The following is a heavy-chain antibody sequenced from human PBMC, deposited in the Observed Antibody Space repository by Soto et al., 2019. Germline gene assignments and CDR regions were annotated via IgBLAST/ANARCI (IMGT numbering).Heavy chain of an antibody. D-gene: IGHD2-2*01. J-gene: IGHJ4*02. CDR3: TTVVQDLGYCSSTSCYYFDY. V-gene: IGHV3-15*07. CDR1: GFTFSNAW. CDR2: IKSKTDGGTT. Sequence: PGGSLRLSCAASGFTFSNAWMNWVRQAPGKGLEWVGRIKSKTDGGTTDYAAPVKGRFTISRDDSKNTLYLQMNSLKTEDTAVYYCTTVVQDLGYCSSTSCYYFDYWGQGTLVTVSS.